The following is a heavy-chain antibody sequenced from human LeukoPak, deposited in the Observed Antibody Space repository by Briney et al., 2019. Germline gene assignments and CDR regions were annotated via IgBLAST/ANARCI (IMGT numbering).Heavy chain of an antibody. CDR2: ISYDGTNK. J-gene: IGHJ4*02. CDR3: ARDPLYTNSPPSYFDY. V-gene: IGHV3-30-3*01. D-gene: IGHD2-2*02. CDR1: GFTFSSYA. Sequence: GGSLRVSCAASGFTFSSYAMNWVRQAPGKGLEWVAIISYDGTNKDYADSVKGRFTISRDNSRNTLYLQMNSLRAEDTAVYHCARDPLYTNSPPSYFDYWGQGTLVTVSS.